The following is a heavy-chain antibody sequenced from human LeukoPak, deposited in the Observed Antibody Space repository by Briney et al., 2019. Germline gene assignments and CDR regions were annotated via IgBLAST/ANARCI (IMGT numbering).Heavy chain of an antibody. CDR3: AKDMGYSSSWPFDY. CDR1: GFTFDDYA. Sequence: PGRSLRLSCAASGFTFDDYAMHWVRQAPGKGLEWVSGISWNSGSIGYADSVKGRFTISRDNAKNSLYLQMNSLRAEDTALCYCAKDMGYSSSWPFDYWGQGTLVTVSS. V-gene: IGHV3-9*01. CDR2: ISWNSGSI. J-gene: IGHJ4*02. D-gene: IGHD6-13*01.